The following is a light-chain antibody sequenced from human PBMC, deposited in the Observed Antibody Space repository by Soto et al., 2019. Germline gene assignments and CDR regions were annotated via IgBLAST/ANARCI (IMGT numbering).Light chain of an antibody. V-gene: IGKV3-15*01. J-gene: IGKJ4*01. CDR3: QQYNTWPLT. CDR1: QGVTTN. CDR2: VAS. Sequence: EIVMTQSPATLSVSPGERATLSCRASQGVTTNLAWYQQKPGQAPSLLIYVASTRATGIPARFSGSGSGTEFTLTISSLQSEDFAVYYCQQYNTWPLTFGGGTKVEIK.